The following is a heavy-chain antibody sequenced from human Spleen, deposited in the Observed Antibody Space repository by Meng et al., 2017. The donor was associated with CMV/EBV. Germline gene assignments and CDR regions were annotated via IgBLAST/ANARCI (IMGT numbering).Heavy chain of an antibody. D-gene: IGHD2-15*01. V-gene: IGHV4-34*01. Sequence: GSFSGYYWGWIRQPPGKGLEWIGEINHSGSTNYNPSLKSRVTISVDTSKNQFSLKLSSVTAADTAVYYCAKILGYCSGGSCLDPDYWGQGTLVTVSS. CDR3: AKILGYCSGGSCLDPDY. J-gene: IGHJ4*02. CDR2: INHSGST. CDR1: GSFSGYY.